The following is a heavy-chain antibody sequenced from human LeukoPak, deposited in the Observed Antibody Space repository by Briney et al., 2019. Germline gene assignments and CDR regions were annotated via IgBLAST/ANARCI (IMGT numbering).Heavy chain of an antibody. V-gene: IGHV3-9*01. J-gene: IGHJ4*02. Sequence: PGGSLRLSCAASGFTFDDYAMHWVRQAPGKGLEWVSGISWNSGSIGYADSVKGRFTISRDNAKNSLYLQMNSLRAEDTAVYYCARVRPSDYGGTATFDYWGQGTLVTVSS. CDR2: ISWNSGSI. CDR3: ARVRPSDYGGTATFDY. CDR1: GFTFDDYA. D-gene: IGHD4-23*01.